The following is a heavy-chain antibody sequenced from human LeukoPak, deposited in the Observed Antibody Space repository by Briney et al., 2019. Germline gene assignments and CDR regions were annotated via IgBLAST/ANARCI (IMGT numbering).Heavy chain of an antibody. D-gene: IGHD6-13*01. J-gene: IGHJ3*02. V-gene: IGHV1-2*02. CDR1: GYTFTVYY. CDR3: ARAIAAEDAFDI. Sequence: ASVKVSCKGSGYTFTVYYMHWGRQAPGQGGEWMGWINPNSGGTNYVQKFQGRVTMTRDTSISTAYMELSSLRSEDTAVYYCARAIAAEDAFDIWGQGTMVTVSS. CDR2: INPNSGGT.